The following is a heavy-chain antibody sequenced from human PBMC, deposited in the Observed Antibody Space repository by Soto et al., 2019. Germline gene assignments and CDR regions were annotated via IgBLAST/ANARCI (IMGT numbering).Heavy chain of an antibody. Sequence: PGGSLRLSCAASGFTFSSYAMHWVRQAPGKGLEWVAVISYDGKNKYYADSMRGRFIISRDNSKDTLYLQMNSLRAEDTTVYYCARDPLWGTAMVLWYFALWGRRTPVTVSS. CDR1: GFTFSSYA. D-gene: IGHD5-18*01. J-gene: IGHJ2*01. CDR2: ISYDGKNK. V-gene: IGHV3-30*04. CDR3: ARDPLWGTAMVLWYFAL.